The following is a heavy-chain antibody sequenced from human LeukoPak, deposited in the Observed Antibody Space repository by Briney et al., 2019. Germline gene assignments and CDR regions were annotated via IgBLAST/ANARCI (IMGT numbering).Heavy chain of an antibody. CDR3: ARQSVDGRYTFDY. J-gene: IGHJ4*02. Sequence: GESLKISCIVSGYSFTSYWIRWVRQMPGKGLEWMGIINPRDSDTKYSPSFQGQVTISVDKSISTAYLQWSSLKASDTAMYYCARQSVDGRYTFDYWGQGTLVTVSS. V-gene: IGHV5-51*01. CDR2: INPRDSDT. D-gene: IGHD3-16*02. CDR1: GYSFTSYW.